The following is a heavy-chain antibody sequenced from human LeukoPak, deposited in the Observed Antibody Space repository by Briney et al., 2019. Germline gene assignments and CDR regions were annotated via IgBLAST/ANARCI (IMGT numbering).Heavy chain of an antibody. CDR2: INPSGGST. D-gene: IGHD3-10*01. V-gene: IGHV1-46*01. J-gene: IGHJ3*02. CDR3: ARTGSLLWFGELLSHDAFDI. CDR1: GYTFTSYY. Sequence: GAAVNVSFTASGYTFTSYYMHWVRQAPGQGLEWMGIINPSGGSTSYAQKFQGRVTMTRDTSTSTVYMELSSLRSEDTAVYYCARTGSLLWFGELLSHDAFDIWGQGTMVTVSS.